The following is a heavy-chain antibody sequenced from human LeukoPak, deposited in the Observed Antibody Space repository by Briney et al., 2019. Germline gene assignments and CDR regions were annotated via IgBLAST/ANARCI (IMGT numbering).Heavy chain of an antibody. D-gene: IGHD1-26*01. V-gene: IGHV3-66*01. CDR2: IYTGGST. CDR3: ARDHVGCGVLFDY. J-gene: IGHJ4*02. Sequence: GGSLRLSCAASGFNVSSKYMSWVRQAPGMGLEWVSLIYTGGSTHYADSVKGRFTISRDNSKNTLYLQMNSLRAEDTAVYYCARDHVGCGVLFDYWGQGTLITVSS. CDR1: GFNVSSKY.